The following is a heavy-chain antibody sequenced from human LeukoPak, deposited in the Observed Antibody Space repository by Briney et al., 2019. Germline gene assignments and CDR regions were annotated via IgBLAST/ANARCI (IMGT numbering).Heavy chain of an antibody. Sequence: SQTLPLTCAISGDSVSSNIVAWNWIRQSPSRGLEWLGRTYYRSKWYNDYAVSVKSRITINPDTSKNQFSLHLNSVTPEDTAVYYCARDRAYYYDTSGYYGGNRPFDYWGQGTLVTVSS. V-gene: IGHV6-1*01. J-gene: IGHJ4*02. CDR2: TYYRSKWYN. CDR1: GDSVSSNIVA. CDR3: ARDRAYYYDTSGYYGGNRPFDY. D-gene: IGHD3-22*01.